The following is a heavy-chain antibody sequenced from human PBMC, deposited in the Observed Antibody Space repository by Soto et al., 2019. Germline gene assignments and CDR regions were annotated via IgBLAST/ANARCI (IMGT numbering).Heavy chain of an antibody. D-gene: IGHD1-7*01. CDR3: ASRDPGTSVDY. CDR1: PASFTSTNW. Sequence: PSETPSLTCAVSPASFTSTNWWTWVRQTPGQGLEWIGEIYRTGSTNYTPSLKSRVTISLDKSENQFPLKVTSLTAADTAVYYCASRDPGTSVDYWGQGTLVTVS. CDR2: IYRTGST. V-gene: IGHV4-4*02. J-gene: IGHJ4*02.